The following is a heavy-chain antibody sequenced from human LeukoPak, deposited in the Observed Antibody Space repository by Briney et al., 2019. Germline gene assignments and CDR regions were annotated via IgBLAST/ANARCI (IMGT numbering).Heavy chain of an antibody. J-gene: IGHJ4*02. D-gene: IGHD4-17*01. Sequence: GGSLRLSCAASGFTFSSYSMNWARQAPGKGLEWVSYISYSSSTIYYADSVKGRFTISRDNAKNSLYLQMDGLRAEDTAVYYCARDRLHYGEYEKTFDYWGQGTLVTVSS. CDR2: ISYSSSTI. V-gene: IGHV3-48*01. CDR1: GFTFSSYS. CDR3: ARDRLHYGEYEKTFDY.